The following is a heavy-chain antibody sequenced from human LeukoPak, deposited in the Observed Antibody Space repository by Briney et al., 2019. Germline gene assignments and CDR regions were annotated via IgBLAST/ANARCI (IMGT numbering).Heavy chain of an antibody. CDR1: GGSLSSYY. J-gene: IGHJ3*02. CDR3: ARQQIAVAGRGAFDI. Sequence: SEALFLTCTGSGGSLSSYYWSWIRQPPRKGLEGIWRIYTSGSTNYNPSLKSRVTMSVDTSKNQFSLKLSSVTAADTAVYYCARQQIAVAGRGAFDIWGQGTMVTVSS. D-gene: IGHD6-19*01. V-gene: IGHV4-4*07. CDR2: IYTSGST.